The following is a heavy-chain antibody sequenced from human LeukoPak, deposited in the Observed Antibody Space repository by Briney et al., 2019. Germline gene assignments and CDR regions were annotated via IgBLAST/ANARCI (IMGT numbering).Heavy chain of an antibody. Sequence: SETLSLTRAVYGGSFSGYYWSWIRQPPGKGLEWIGEINHSGSTNYNPSLKSRVTISVDTSKNQFSLKLSSVTAADTAVYYCARGVTVRGVIRPFDYWGQGTLVTVSS. J-gene: IGHJ4*02. CDR3: ARGVTVRGVIRPFDY. D-gene: IGHD3-10*01. CDR1: GGSFSGYY. V-gene: IGHV4-34*01. CDR2: INHSGST.